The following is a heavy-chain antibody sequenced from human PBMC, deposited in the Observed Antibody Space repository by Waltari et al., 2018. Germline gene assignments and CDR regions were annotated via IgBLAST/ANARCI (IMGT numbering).Heavy chain of an antibody. J-gene: IGHJ4*02. D-gene: IGHD3-22*01. V-gene: IGHV3-72*01. CDR1: GFTRRDHY. CDR3: ARGYSYASGAYYSDY. Sequence: EVQLVESGGGLVQPGGSLRLSCAASGFTRRDHYVDWVRQAPGKGLEWVGRSRDKGSSHTTEYAASVKGRFTISRDDSKNSLYLQMNSLKTEDTAVYYCARGYSYASGAYYSDYWGQGTLVTVSS. CDR2: SRDKGSSHTT.